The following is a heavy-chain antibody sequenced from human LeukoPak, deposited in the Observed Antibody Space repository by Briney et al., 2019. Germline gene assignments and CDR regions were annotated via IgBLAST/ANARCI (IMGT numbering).Heavy chain of an antibody. CDR2: INPNSGGT. Sequence: ASVKVSCKGSGYTFTDYYMYWVRQAPGQGLEWMGWINPNSGGTNSAQKFQDRVTMTRDTSITTAYMELSRLTSDDTAAYYCARDTRRADGYSDFWGQGTLVTVSS. CDR1: GYTFTDYY. CDR3: ARDTRRADGYSDF. J-gene: IGHJ4*02. V-gene: IGHV1-2*02. D-gene: IGHD5-24*01.